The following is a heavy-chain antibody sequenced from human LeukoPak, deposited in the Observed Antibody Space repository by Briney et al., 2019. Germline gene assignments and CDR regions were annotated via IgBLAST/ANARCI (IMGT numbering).Heavy chain of an antibody. CDR1: GGSISSGGYY. J-gene: IGHJ3*02. V-gene: IGHV4-31*11. CDR3: ARDRGSGWYPDYAFDI. Sequence: SQTLSLTCAVSGGSISSGGYYWSWIRQHPGKGLEWIGYIYYSGSTYYNPSLKSRVTISVDTSKNQFSLKLSSVTAADTAVYYCARDRGSGWYPDYAFDIWGQGTMVTVSS. CDR2: IYYSGST. D-gene: IGHD6-19*01.